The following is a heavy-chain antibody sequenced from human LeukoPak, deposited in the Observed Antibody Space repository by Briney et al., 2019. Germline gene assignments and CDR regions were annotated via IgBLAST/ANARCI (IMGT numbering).Heavy chain of an antibody. CDR1: GFTFSTYS. D-gene: IGHD2-2*01. CDR3: ARDLIPSVDQPNMSHDY. V-gene: IGHV3-21*01. CDR2: ISSSSRYI. J-gene: IGHJ4*02. Sequence: GGSLRLSCAASGFTFSTYSMDWVRQAPGKWLEWVSSISSSSRYIYYADSVKGRFTISRDNAKNSLYLQMNSLRAEDTALYYCARDLIPSVDQPNMSHDYWGQGTLVTVSS.